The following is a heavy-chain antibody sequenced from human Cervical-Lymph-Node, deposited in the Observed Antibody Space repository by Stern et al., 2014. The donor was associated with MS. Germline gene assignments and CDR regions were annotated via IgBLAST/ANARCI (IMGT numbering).Heavy chain of an antibody. CDR3: ARGAYCGGDCYWGWYDL. V-gene: IGHV1-69*01. D-gene: IGHD2-21*02. Sequence: QVQLVQSGAEVKKPGSSVKVSCKASGGTFSDSSISWVRQAPGQGLEWVGGIIPLFGAADYAQSFQGRVTITADESTVTAYMELTSLTSEDTAVYYCARGAYCGGDCYWGWYDLWGQGTLVTVSS. J-gene: IGHJ5*02. CDR2: IIPLFGAA. CDR1: GGTFSDSS.